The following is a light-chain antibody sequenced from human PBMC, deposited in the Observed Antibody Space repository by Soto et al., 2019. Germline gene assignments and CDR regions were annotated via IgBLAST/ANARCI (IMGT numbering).Light chain of an antibody. CDR1: SSDVGGYNY. CDR2: EVS. J-gene: IGLJ2*01. V-gene: IGLV2-8*01. Sequence: QSVLTQPPSASGSPGQSVTISCPGTSSDVGGYNYVSWYQQHPGKAPKLMIYEVSKRPSGVPDRFSGSKSGNTASLTVSGLQAEDEADYYCSSYAGRNNLVFGGGTKLTVL. CDR3: SSYAGRNNLV.